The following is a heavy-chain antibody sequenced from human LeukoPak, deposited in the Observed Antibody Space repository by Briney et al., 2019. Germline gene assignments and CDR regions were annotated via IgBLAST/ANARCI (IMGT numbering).Heavy chain of an antibody. CDR3: ARVGGYCSSVSNCYGDY. J-gene: IGHJ4*02. CDR1: GFTFSIYS. V-gene: IGHV3-21*01. Sequence: RGSLRLCCAASGFTFSIYSMNWVRQAPGKGLEWVSCISSGGTNIYYADSVRGRFTISRDNAKNSRYLQMNSLRAEDTAVYYCARVGGYCSSVSNCYGDYWGEGTLVTVSS. CDR2: ISSGGTNI. D-gene: IGHD2-2*03.